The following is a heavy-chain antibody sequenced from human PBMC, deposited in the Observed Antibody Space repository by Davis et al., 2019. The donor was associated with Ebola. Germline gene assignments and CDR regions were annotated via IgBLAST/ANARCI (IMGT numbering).Heavy chain of an antibody. CDR3: ATYDVTGGWGGFDI. D-gene: IGHD2-8*02. Sequence: SETLSLTCGVSGGSINKNWWTWVRQPPGKGLEWIGEIFHGGTTNYNPSPKSRVIILVDKSKNQLSRKLSSVTAADTAVYFCATYDVTGGWGGFDIWGQGAMVIVS. J-gene: IGHJ3*02. V-gene: IGHV4-4*02. CDR2: IFHGGTT. CDR1: GGSINKNW.